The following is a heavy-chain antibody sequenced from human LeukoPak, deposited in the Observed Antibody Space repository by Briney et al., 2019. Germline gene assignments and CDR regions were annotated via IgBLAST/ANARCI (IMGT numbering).Heavy chain of an antibody. Sequence: GGSLRLSCAASGFTFSSYTMNWVRQAPGKGLEWVSSISSMSNFIYYADSLKGRFTISRDNAKNSLYLQMNSLRAEDTAVYYCARDFEWELLKVNAFDIWGQGTMVTVSS. J-gene: IGHJ3*02. CDR3: ARDFEWELLKVNAFDI. CDR1: GFTFSSYT. V-gene: IGHV3-21*01. CDR2: ISSMSNFI. D-gene: IGHD1-26*01.